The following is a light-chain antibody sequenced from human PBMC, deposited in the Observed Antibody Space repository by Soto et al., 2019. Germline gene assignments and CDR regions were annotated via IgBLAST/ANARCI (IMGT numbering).Light chain of an antibody. CDR2: GTS. CDR1: QSVTSSY. V-gene: IGKV3-20*01. J-gene: IGKJ4*01. CDR3: QQYDSSHLT. Sequence: ENVLTQSPGTLSLSPGARATLSCRASQSVTSSYLAWYQQKPGQAPSLLNYGTSSRATGIPDRFSGSGSGTDFTLTISRLEPEDFAVYFCQQYDSSHLTFGGGTKVEIK.